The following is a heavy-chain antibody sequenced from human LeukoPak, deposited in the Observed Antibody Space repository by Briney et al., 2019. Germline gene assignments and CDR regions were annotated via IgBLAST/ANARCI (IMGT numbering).Heavy chain of an antibody. D-gene: IGHD2-2*02. CDR1: GGTFSSYA. J-gene: IGHJ6*03. V-gene: IGHV1-69*13. Sequence: ASVKVSCKASGGTFSSYAISWVRQAPGQGLEWMGGIIPIFGTANYAQKFQGRVTITADESTSTAYMELSSPRSEDTAVYYCASVGCSSTSCYTKDYYYYMDVWGKGTTVTVSS. CDR3: ASVGCSSTSCYTKDYYYYMDV. CDR2: IIPIFGTA.